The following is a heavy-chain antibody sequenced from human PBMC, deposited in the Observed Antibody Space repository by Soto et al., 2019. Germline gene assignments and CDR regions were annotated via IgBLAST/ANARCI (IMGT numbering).Heavy chain of an antibody. Sequence: SETLSLTCTVSGGSISSSSYYWGWIRQPPGKGLEWIGSIYYSGSTYYNPSLKGRLTISVDTSKNQFSLKLSSVTAADTAVYYCAAQYYYYSSGYYYSFYGMDVWGQGTTVTVSS. CDR1: GGSISSSSYY. D-gene: IGHD3-22*01. V-gene: IGHV4-39*01. CDR3: AAQYYYYSSGYYYSFYGMDV. CDR2: IYYSGST. J-gene: IGHJ6*02.